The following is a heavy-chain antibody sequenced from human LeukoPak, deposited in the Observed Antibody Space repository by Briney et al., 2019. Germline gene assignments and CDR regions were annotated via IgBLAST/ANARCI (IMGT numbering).Heavy chain of an antibody. CDR3: ARGRAWYYDSSGPREDYFDY. Sequence: GGSLRLSCAASGFTFSSYAMHWVRQAPGKGLEYVSAISSNGGSTYYANSVKGRFTISRDNSKNTLYLQMGSLRAEDMAVYYCARGRAWYYDSSGPREDYFDYWGQGTLVTVSS. V-gene: IGHV3-64*01. J-gene: IGHJ4*02. CDR2: ISSNGGST. CDR1: GFTFSSYA. D-gene: IGHD3-22*01.